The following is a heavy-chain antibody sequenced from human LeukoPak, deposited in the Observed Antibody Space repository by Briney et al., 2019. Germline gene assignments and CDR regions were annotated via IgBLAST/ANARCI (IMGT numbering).Heavy chain of an antibody. CDR3: ARDLGFGELLPNY. V-gene: IGHV4-59*01. Sequence: SETLSLTCTVSGGSISSYYWSWIRQPPGKGLEWIGDIYYSGSTNYNPSLKSRVTISVEKSNNQFSLKLSSVTAADTAVYYCARDLGFGELLPNYWGQGTLVTVSS. CDR1: GGSISSYY. J-gene: IGHJ4*02. D-gene: IGHD3-10*01. CDR2: IYYSGST.